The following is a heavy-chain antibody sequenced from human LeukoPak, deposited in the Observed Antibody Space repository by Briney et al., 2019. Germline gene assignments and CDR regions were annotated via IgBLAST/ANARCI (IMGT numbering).Heavy chain of an antibody. CDR1: GFTFSSYS. CDR3: ARDPGYCSGGSCQYYYYYYMDV. D-gene: IGHD2-15*01. Sequence: PGGSLRLSCAASGFTFSSYSMNWVRQAPGKGLEWVSSISSSSGYIYYADSVKGRFTISRDNAKNSLYLQMNSLRAEDTAVYYCARDPGYCSGGSCQYYYYYYMDVWGKGTTVTVSS. CDR2: ISSSSGYI. V-gene: IGHV3-21*01. J-gene: IGHJ6*03.